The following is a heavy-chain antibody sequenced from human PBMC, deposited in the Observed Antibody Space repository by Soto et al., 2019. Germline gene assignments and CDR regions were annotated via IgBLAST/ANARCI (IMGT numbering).Heavy chain of an antibody. CDR3: ARDRNYYLYYGFDV. CDR2: IKQDGTET. J-gene: IGHJ6*02. CDR1: GFTFTSYW. Sequence: LRLSCVASGFTFTSYWMSWVRQAPGKGPQWVANIKQDGTETYYVDSVKGRFTISRDNTKNSVYLQMNSLRAEDTAVYYCARDRNYYLYYGFDVWGRGTTVTVSS. V-gene: IGHV3-7*03.